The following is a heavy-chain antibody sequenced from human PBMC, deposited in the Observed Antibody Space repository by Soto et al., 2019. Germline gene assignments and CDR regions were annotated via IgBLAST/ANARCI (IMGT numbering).Heavy chain of an antibody. D-gene: IGHD5-12*01. CDR3: ESDRDGYNRAYGMDV. CDR2: IYYSGST. Sequence: TLSLTCTVSGACISSGGYDWSWIRQHPGKGLEWIGYIYYSGSTYYNPSLKSRVTISVDTSKNQFSRKLSPVTAADTAVYYCESDRDGYNRAYGMDVWGQGTTVTVSS. CDR1: GACISSGGYD. J-gene: IGHJ6*02. V-gene: IGHV4-31*03.